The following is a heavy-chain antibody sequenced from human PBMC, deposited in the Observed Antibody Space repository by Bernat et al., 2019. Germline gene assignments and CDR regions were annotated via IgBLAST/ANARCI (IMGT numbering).Heavy chain of an antibody. Sequence: EVHLVESGGGLVQPGGCLRLSCAASGFTFNNYAMSWVRQAPGKGLEWVSGISSSGGRAYYADSVKGRFTISRDSSKNTLYLQMNSLRAEDTAVYYCAKGEGGSSGWYDYWGQGTLVTVSS. CDR2: ISSSGGRA. J-gene: IGHJ4*02. CDR3: AKGEGGSSGWYDY. CDR1: GFTFNNYA. V-gene: IGHV3-23*04. D-gene: IGHD6-19*01.